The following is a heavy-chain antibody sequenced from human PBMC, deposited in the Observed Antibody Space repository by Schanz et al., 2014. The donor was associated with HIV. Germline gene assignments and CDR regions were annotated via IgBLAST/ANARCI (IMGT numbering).Heavy chain of an antibody. CDR1: GFTFSSFG. V-gene: IGHV3-23*04. D-gene: IGHD1-20*01. CDR2: ISDSGRTT. Sequence: VQLVESGGGVVQPGRSLRLSCAASGFTFSSFGMHWVRQAPGKGLEWVSAISDSGRTTYYGDSAKGRFTISRDNSKNTLYLQMNSLRAEDTGVYYCVRGPGYNMHLDYWGQGTLVTVSS. J-gene: IGHJ4*02. CDR3: VRGPGYNMHLDY.